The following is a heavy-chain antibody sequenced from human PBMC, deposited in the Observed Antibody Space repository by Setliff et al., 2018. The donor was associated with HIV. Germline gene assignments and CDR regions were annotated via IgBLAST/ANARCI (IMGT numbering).Heavy chain of an antibody. CDR3: ARGGAGYPAKGRAMDV. V-gene: IGHV4-59*08. Sequence: SETLSLTCTVSGGSIRSYYWNWIRQPPGKGLGSIGHIFDSGSAYYNPSLKSRVTISLDTSKNQFSLKLTSVTAADTAVYYCARGGAGYPAKGRAMDVWGQGTTVTVSS. D-gene: IGHD3-16*01. CDR2: IFDSGSA. CDR1: GGSIRSYY. J-gene: IGHJ6*02.